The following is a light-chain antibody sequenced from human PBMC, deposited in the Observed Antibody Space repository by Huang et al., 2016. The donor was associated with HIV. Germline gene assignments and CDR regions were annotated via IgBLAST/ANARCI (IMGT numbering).Light chain of an antibody. CDR1: QSVSSN. CDR2: GAS. Sequence: EIVMTQSPATLSVSPGERATLSCRASQSVSSNLAWYQQKPGQAPRRLIYGASTRATGIPARFSGSGSGTEFTLPISSLQSEDFAVYYCQQYNNWPPVTFGQGTKVEIK. V-gene: IGKV3-15*01. CDR3: QQYNNWPPVT. J-gene: IGKJ1*01.